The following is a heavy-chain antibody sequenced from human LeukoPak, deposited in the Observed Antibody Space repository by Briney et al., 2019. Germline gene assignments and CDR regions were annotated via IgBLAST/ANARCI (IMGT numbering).Heavy chain of an antibody. CDR1: GYTFTGYY. J-gene: IGHJ5*02. Sequence: ASVKVSCKASGYTFTGYYMHWVRQAPGQGLEWMGWINPNSGGTNYAQKFQGGVTMTRDTSNSTAYMELSRLRSDDTAVYYCARKYKATISFDPWGQGTLVTVSS. V-gene: IGHV1-2*02. CDR3: ARKYKATISFDP. CDR2: INPNSGGT. D-gene: IGHD5-12*01.